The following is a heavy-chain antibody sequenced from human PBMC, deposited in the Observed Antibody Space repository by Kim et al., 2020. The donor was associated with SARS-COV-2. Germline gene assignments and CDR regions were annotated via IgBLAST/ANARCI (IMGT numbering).Heavy chain of an antibody. Sequence: YSDGTTTYNPSLKSRVTISADTSKNQFSLILTSVTAADTAVYYCARSHGGYWGQGTLVTVSS. D-gene: IGHD3-10*01. CDR2: YSDGTT. V-gene: IGHV4-59*01. CDR3: ARSHGGY. J-gene: IGHJ4*02.